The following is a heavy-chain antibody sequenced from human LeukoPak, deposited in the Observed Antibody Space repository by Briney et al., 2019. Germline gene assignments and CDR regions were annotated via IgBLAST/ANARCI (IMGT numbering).Heavy chain of an antibody. CDR3: ARDSDSSGWYWINWFDP. D-gene: IGHD6-19*01. J-gene: IGHJ5*02. CDR2: INPNSGGT. V-gene: IGHV1-2*02. CDR1: GYTFTGYY. Sequence: ASVKVSCKASGYTFTGYYMHWVRQAPGQGLEWMGWINPNSGGTNYAQKFQGRVTMTRDTSISTAYMELSRLRSDDTAVYYCARDSDSSGWYWINWFDPWGQGTLVTDSS.